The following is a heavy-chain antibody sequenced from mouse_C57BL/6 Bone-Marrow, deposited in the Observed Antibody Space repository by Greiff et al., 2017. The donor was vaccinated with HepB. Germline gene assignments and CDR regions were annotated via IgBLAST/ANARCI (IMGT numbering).Heavy chain of an antibody. Sequence: QVQLQQSGPELVKPGASVKISCKASGYAFSSSWMNWVKQRPGKGLEWIGRIYPGDGDTNYNGKFKGKATLTADKSSSTAYMQLSSLTSEDSAVYFCAREGYYYGSSPYYFDYWGQGTTLTVSS. CDR2: IYPGDGDT. J-gene: IGHJ2*01. D-gene: IGHD1-1*01. V-gene: IGHV1-82*01. CDR1: GYAFSSSW. CDR3: AREGYYYGSSPYYFDY.